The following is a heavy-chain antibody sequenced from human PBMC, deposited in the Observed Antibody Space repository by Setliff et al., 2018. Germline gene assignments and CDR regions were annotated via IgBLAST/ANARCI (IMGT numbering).Heavy chain of an antibody. CDR1: GISITSGHY. D-gene: IGHD3-3*01. Sequence: SETLSLTCDVSGISITSGHYRGWIRQSPGEGLEWIATIYHRGRRYYNPSLDSRVTISLDASKNQYSLRLSSVTAADTAVYYCASPRRDDLDSPFDAFDLWGQGTKVTVSS. CDR2: IYHRGRR. V-gene: IGHV4-38-2*01. J-gene: IGHJ3*01. CDR3: ASPRRDDLDSPFDAFDL.